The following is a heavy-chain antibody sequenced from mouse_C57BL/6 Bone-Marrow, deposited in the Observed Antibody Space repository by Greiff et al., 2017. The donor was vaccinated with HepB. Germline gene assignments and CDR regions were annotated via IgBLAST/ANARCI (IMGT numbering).Heavy chain of an antibody. V-gene: IGHV1-64*01. J-gene: IGHJ3*01. CDR2: IHPNSGST. CDR1: GYTFTSYW. CDR3: ARPDYYGAWFAY. Sequence: QVQLKQPGAELVKPGASVKLSCKASGYTFTSYWMHWVKQRPGQGLEWIGMIHPNSGSTNYNEKFKSKATLTVDKSSSTAYMQLSSLTSEDSAVYYCARPDYYGAWFAYWGQGTLVTVSA. D-gene: IGHD1-2*01.